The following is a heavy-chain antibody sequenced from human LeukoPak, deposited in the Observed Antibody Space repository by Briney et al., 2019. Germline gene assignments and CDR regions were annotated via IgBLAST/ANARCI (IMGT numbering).Heavy chain of an antibody. CDR2: ISSSSSTI. J-gene: IGHJ4*02. Sequence: GGSLRLSCAASGFTFSSYSMNWVRQAPGKGLEWVSYISSSSSTIYYADSVKGRFTISRDNAKNSLYLQMNRLRDEDTAVYYCXXGGCSSTSCYAFGWYXYGIIDYWGQGTLVTVSS. V-gene: IGHV3-48*02. CDR1: GFTFSSYS. D-gene: IGHD2-2*01. CDR3: XXGGCSSTSCYAFGWYXYGIIDY.